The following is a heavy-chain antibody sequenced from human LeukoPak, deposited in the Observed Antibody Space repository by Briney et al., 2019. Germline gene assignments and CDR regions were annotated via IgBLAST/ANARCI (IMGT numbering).Heavy chain of an antibody. J-gene: IGHJ4*02. CDR2: IYYSGST. Sequence: SETLSLTCTVSGGSVSSGSYYWSWIRQPPGKGLEWIGYIYYSGSTNYNPSLKSRVTISVDTSKNQFSLKLSSVTAADTAVYYCARYTPRYCSGGSCYYDFDYWGQGTLVTVSS. CDR3: ARYTPRYCSGGSCYYDFDY. D-gene: IGHD2-15*01. CDR1: GGSVSSGSYY. V-gene: IGHV4-61*01.